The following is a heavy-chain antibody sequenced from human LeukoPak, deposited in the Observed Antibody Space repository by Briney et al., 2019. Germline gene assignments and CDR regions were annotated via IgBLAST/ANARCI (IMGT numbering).Heavy chain of an antibody. V-gene: IGHV4-61*05. CDR1: GVSISSSSYY. J-gene: IGHJ4*02. CDR2: IYYSGST. D-gene: IGHD5-24*01. Sequence: SETLSLTCTVSGVSISSSSYYWGWIRQPPGKGLEWIGYIYYSGSTNYNPSLKSRVTISVDTSKNQFSLRLSSVTAADTAVYYCARDREMATTYWGQGTLVTVSS. CDR3: ARDREMATTY.